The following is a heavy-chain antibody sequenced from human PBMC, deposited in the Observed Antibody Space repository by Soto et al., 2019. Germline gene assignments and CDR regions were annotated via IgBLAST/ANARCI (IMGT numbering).Heavy chain of an antibody. J-gene: IGHJ4*02. D-gene: IGHD3-22*01. CDR2: LYYGRSA. Sequence: QVQLQESGPGLVKPSETLSLTCAVSGDSISSYYCMWIRQPPGKGLESIGYLYYGRSANYNPSLKSRVILPVDTSTNQCSLTLSSMTAADTAVYYFAFRSMAVVPEYWGQGTLVTVSS. CDR1: GDSISSYY. V-gene: IGHV4-59*01. CDR3: AFRSMAVVPEY.